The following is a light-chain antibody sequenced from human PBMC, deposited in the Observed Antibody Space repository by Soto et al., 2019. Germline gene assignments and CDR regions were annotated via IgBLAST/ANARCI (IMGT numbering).Light chain of an antibody. CDR2: KAS. CDR3: QHYKRYSEA. Sequence: DIQMTQSPSTLSRSVGDRVTITCRASQTISSLLAWYQQKPGKAPKLLIYKASTLKSGVPSRFSGIGSGPEFTLTISSLQPDDFATYYCQHYKRYSEAFGQGT. CDR1: QTISSL. J-gene: IGKJ1*01. V-gene: IGKV1-5*03.